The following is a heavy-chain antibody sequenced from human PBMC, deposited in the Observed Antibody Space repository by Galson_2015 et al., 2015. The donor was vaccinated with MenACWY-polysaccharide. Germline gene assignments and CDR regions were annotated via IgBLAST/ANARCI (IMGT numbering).Heavy chain of an antibody. Sequence: SETLSLTCSVSGGSLTAYYWAWIRQPPGKGLEWIGCIFYSGSTKYRPSLNSRGTISVDTSNNQFSLKLSSVTAADTAVYYCARSPGGYSSGGQIDSWGQGSLVTVSS. V-gene: IGHV4-59*01. J-gene: IGHJ4*02. CDR2: IFYSGST. D-gene: IGHD5-18*01. CDR1: GGSLTAYY. CDR3: ARSPGGYSSGGQIDS.